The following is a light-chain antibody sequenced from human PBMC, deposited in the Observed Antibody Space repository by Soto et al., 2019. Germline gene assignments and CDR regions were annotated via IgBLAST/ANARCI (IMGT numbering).Light chain of an antibody. Sequence: VLTQSPGTLSLSPGERATLSCRASQSVSRSYLAWYQQKPGQAPRLLIYGASSRATGIPDRFSGSGSGTDLTITISRLEPEDFEVFYCQQYGSSPITFGQGTRLEIK. J-gene: IGKJ5*01. CDR3: QQYGSSPIT. CDR1: QSVSRSY. V-gene: IGKV3-20*01. CDR2: GAS.